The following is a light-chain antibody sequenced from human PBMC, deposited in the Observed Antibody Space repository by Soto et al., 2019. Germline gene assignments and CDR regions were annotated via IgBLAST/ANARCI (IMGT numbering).Light chain of an antibody. CDR3: LQTYSTPRT. Sequence: DIQMTQSPSSLSASVGDRVTITCRASQNIDDYLNWYQQKPGKAPKLLIHAASSLHSGVPSRFSGSGSGTDFTLAISSLQPEDFATYYCLQTYSTPRTFGQGTKVEIK. CDR2: AAS. J-gene: IGKJ1*01. CDR1: QNIDDY. V-gene: IGKV1-39*01.